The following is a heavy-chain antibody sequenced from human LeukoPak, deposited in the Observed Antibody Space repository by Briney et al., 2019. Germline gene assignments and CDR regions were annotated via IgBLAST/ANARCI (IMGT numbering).Heavy chain of an antibody. V-gene: IGHV3-30*18. D-gene: IGHD3-10*01. CDR1: GFTFNTYS. J-gene: IGHJ4*02. CDR3: AKDFLERAYGSVSYPTS. CDR2: ISYDGYNK. Sequence: GGSLRLSCVASGFTFNTYSMNWVRQAPGKGLEWVAVISYDGYNKYYADSVKGRFTVSRDNSKNTLYLQMNGLRAEDTALYYCAKDFLERAYGSVSYPTSWGQGTLVTVSS.